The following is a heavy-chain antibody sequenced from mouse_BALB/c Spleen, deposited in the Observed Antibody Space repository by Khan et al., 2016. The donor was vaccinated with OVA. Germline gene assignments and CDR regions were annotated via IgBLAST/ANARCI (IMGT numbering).Heavy chain of an antibody. CDR1: GFSLITYG. V-gene: IGHV2-4-1*01. CDR3: ARNSYRYDFTY. CDR2: IWSDGST. J-gene: IGHJ3*01. D-gene: IGHD2-12*01. Sequence: QVQLQQSGPGLVQPSQSLSITCTVSGFSLITYGVHWVRQSPGKGLEWLGVIWSDGSTDFNAALISRLIITKDNSKSQVFFRMSSLQADDTAIYYCARNSYRYDFTYWGRGTLVTVSA.